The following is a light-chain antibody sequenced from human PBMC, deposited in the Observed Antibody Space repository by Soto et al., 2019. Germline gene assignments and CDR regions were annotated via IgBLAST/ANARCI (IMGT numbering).Light chain of an antibody. Sequence: QSVLTQPPSVSGAPGQRVTISCTGSSSNIGAGYDVHWYQQLPGTAPKLLIYGNSNRPSGVPDRFSGSKSGTSASLAITGLHDEDEADYYCQSYDSSLSGVVFGGGTKVTVL. J-gene: IGLJ2*01. V-gene: IGLV1-40*01. CDR3: QSYDSSLSGVV. CDR1: SSNIGAGYD. CDR2: GNS.